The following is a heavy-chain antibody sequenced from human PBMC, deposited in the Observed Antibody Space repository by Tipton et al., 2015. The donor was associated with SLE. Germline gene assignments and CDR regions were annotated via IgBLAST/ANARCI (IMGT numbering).Heavy chain of an antibody. CDR1: GDSVSSNSAT. D-gene: IGHD6-19*01. CDR3: ARNGIAVAGHWYFDL. CDR2: TYYRSKWSS. V-gene: IGHV6-1*01. J-gene: IGHJ2*01. Sequence: GLVKPSQTLSLTCVISGDSVSSNSATWNWIRQSPSRGFEWLGRTYYRSKWSSDCAVSVKSRITINADTSKNQFSLQLDSVTPEDTAVYYCARNGIAVAGHWYFDLWGRGTLVTVSS.